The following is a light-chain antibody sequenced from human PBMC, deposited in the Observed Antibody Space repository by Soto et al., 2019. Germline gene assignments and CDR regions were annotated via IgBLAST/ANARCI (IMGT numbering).Light chain of an antibody. CDR1: SGHSSYA. V-gene: IGLV4-69*01. Sequence: QLVLTQSPSASASLGASVKLTCTLSSGHSSYAIAWHQQQPEKGPRYLMKLNSDGSHSKGDGIPDRFSGSSSGAERHLTILRLQSEDEAGYYLQTWGTGIGVFGGGTKLTVL. CDR3: QTWGTGIGV. CDR2: LNSDGSH. J-gene: IGLJ2*01.